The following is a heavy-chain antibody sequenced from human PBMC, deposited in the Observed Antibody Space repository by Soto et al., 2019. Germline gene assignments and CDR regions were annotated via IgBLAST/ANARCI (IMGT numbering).Heavy chain of an antibody. Sequence: SGPTPVNPTHTLTLTCTFSGFSLSTSGMCVSWIRQPPGKALEWLALIDWDDDKYYSTSLKTRLTISKDTSKNQVVLTMTNMDPVDTATYYCARITTVTDRDFQYFDYWGQGTLVTVSS. CDR1: GFSLSTSGMC. CDR2: IDWDDDK. J-gene: IGHJ4*02. V-gene: IGHV2-70*01. CDR3: ARITTVTDRDFQYFDY. D-gene: IGHD4-4*01.